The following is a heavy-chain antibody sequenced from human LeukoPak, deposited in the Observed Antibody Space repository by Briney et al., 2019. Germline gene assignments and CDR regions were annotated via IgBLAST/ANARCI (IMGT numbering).Heavy chain of an antibody. Sequence: GGSLRLSCAASGFTFSSYEMNWVRQAPGKGLEWVSYISSSGSTIYYADSVKGRFTIHRDNAKNSLYLQMNSLRAEDTAVYYCARGSVAGDYYYYYYMDVWGRGTTVTVSS. V-gene: IGHV3-48*03. J-gene: IGHJ6*03. CDR1: GFTFSSYE. CDR2: ISSSGSTI. D-gene: IGHD6-19*01. CDR3: ARGSVAGDYYYYYYMDV.